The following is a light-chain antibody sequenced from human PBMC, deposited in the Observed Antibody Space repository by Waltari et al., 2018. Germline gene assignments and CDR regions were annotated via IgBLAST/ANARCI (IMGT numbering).Light chain of an antibody. CDR3: SSYAGSYYFIS. CDR1: GPDIGPYTY. J-gene: IGLJ2*01. CDR2: EVS. V-gene: IGLV2-8*01. Sequence: QSALTQPPSASGSPGQSVTISCPATGPDIGPYTYVSWYQQPPGKPPKLILYEVSRRPSGVPDRFSGSRFGDTASLTVSGLQADDEAEYYCSSYAGSYYFISFGGGTKLTVL.